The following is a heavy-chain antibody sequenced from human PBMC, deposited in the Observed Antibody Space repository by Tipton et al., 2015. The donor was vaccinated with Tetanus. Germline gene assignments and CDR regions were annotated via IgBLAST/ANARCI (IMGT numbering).Heavy chain of an antibody. CDR1: GFSFSSYG. Sequence: SLRLSRAASGFSFSSYGMHWVRQAPGKGLEWVSVIWYDGSDRYYADSVKGRFTISRDNSKNMLYLQMNSLRAEDTAVYYCAREADCSGGSCYSGDFDYWGQGTLVTVSS. CDR2: IWYDGSDR. CDR3: AREADCSGGSCYSGDFDY. V-gene: IGHV3-33*01. D-gene: IGHD2-15*01. J-gene: IGHJ4*02.